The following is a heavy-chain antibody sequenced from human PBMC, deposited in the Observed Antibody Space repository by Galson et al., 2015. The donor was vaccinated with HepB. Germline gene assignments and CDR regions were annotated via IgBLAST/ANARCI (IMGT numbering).Heavy chain of an antibody. V-gene: IGHV1-18*01. D-gene: IGHD3-16*02. CDR2: ISAYNGNT. CDR1: GYTFTSYG. J-gene: IGHJ4*02. CDR3: ARDIMITFGGVIVSDY. Sequence: SVKVSCKASGYTFTSYGISWVRQAPGQGLEWMGWISAYNGNTNYAQKLQGRVTMTTDTSTSTAYMELRSLRSDDTAVYYCARDIMITFGGVIVSDYWGQGTLVTVSS.